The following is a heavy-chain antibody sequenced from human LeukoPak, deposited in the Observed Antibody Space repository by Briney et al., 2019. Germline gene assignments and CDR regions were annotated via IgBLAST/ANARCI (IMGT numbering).Heavy chain of an antibody. Sequence: SETLSLTCTVSGGSISSYYWSWIRQPAGKGLEWIGRIYTSGSTNYNPSLKSRVTMSVDTSKNQFSLKLSSVTAADTAVYYCARSYGSWYAYYYYMGVWGKGTTVTVSS. V-gene: IGHV4-4*07. CDR1: GGSISSYY. J-gene: IGHJ6*03. CDR2: IYTSGST. D-gene: IGHD6-13*01. CDR3: ARSYGSWYAYYYYMGV.